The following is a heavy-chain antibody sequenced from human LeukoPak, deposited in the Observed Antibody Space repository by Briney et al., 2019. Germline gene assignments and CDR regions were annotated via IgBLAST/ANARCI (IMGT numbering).Heavy chain of an antibody. V-gene: IGHV3-30*02. J-gene: IGHJ1*01. D-gene: IGHD3-22*01. CDR3: AMASTNYYDTSAGHFQH. CDR2: IRYDGSNK. CDR1: GFTFSSYG. Sequence: GGSLRLSCAASGFTFSSYGMHWVRQAPGKGLEWVAFIRYDGSNKYYADSVKGRFTISRDNSKNTLYLRMNNLRAEDTAVYYCAMASTNYYDTSAGHFQHWGQGTLVTVSS.